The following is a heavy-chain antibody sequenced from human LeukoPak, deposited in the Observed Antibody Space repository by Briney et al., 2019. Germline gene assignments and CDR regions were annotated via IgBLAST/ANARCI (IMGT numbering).Heavy chain of an antibody. D-gene: IGHD1-26*01. CDR3: ARDIVGAPRSFDY. CDR2: INPSSGGT. J-gene: IGHJ4*02. V-gene: IGHV1-2*02. CDR1: GYTFTGYY. Sequence: AASVKVSCKASGYTFTGYYMHWVRQAPGQGLEWMGWINPSSGGTNYAQKFQGRVTMTRDTSISTAYMELSRLRSDDTAVYYCARDIVGAPRSFDYWGQGTLVTVSS.